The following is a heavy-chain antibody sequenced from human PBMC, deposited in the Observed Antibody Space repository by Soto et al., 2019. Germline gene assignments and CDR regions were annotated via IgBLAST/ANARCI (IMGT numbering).Heavy chain of an antibody. CDR1: GFTFSSYG. CDR3: AKEDSSSWHYYYGLDG. J-gene: IGHJ6*02. D-gene: IGHD6-13*01. CDR2: ISYDGSNK. V-gene: IGHV3-30*18. Sequence: QVQLVESGGGVVQPGRSLRLSCAASGFTFSSYGMNWVRQAPGKGLEWVEVISYDGSNKYYADSVKGRFTISRDSSKNMLYLQMNSLRAEDTAVYYCAKEDSSSWHYYYGLDGWGQGTTFTVYS.